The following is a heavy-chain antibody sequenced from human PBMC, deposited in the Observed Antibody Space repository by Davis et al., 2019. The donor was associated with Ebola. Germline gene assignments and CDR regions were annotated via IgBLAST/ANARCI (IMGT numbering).Heavy chain of an antibody. Sequence: PGGSLRLSCSASGFTFSTFGMFWVRQAPGKGPEWVAVMSYDGSMKYHAASVLNRFTISRDNSKQKLYLQMDRLRAEDTAVYYCARRYYGSGTYYKDYWGQGTLVTVSS. CDR1: GFTFSTFG. V-gene: IGHV3-30*12. D-gene: IGHD3-10*01. CDR3: ARRYYGSGTYYKDY. J-gene: IGHJ4*02. CDR2: MSYDGSMK.